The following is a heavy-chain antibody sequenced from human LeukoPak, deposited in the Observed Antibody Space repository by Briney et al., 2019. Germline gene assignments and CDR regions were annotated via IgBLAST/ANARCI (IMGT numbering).Heavy chain of an antibody. CDR2: IYTSGST. CDR1: GGPISSYY. Sequence: SETLSLTCTVSGGPISSYYWSWIRQPAGKGLEWIGRIYTSGSTNYNPSLKSRVTMSVDTSKNQLSLKLSSVTAADTAVYYCAGVLAAAMDYWGQGTLVTVSS. J-gene: IGHJ4*02. CDR3: AGVLAAAMDY. D-gene: IGHD6-13*01. V-gene: IGHV4-4*07.